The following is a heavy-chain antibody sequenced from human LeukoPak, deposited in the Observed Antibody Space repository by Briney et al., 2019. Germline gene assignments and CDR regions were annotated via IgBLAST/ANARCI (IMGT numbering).Heavy chain of an antibody. CDR3: ARHYGRSPWFDP. J-gene: IGHJ5*02. Sequence: SSETLSLTCTISGGSISSYYWSWIRQPPGKGLEWIGYIYYSGSTNYNPSLKSRVTISVDTSKNQFSLKLSSVTAADTAVYYCARHYGRSPWFDPWGQGTLVTVSS. V-gene: IGHV4-59*08. CDR2: IYYSGST. D-gene: IGHD1-26*01. CDR1: GGSISSYY.